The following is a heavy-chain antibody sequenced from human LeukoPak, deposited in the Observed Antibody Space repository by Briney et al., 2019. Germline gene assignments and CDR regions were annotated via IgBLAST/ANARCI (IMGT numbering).Heavy chain of an antibody. CDR1: GFTFSSYA. D-gene: IGHD3-10*01. CDR3: ARDRSITMVRGAYYYGMDV. CDR2: ISYDGSNK. V-gene: IGHV3-30*14. J-gene: IGHJ6*02. Sequence: GGSLRLSCAASGFTFSSYAMHWVRQAPGKGLEWVAVISYDGSNKYYADSVKGRFTISRDNSKNTLYLQMNSLRAEDTAVYYCARDRSITMVRGAYYYGMDVWGQGTTVTVSS.